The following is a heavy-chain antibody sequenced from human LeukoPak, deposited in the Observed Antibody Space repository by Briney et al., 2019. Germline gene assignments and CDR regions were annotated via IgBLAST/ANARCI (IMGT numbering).Heavy chain of an antibody. J-gene: IGHJ4*02. D-gene: IGHD5-24*01. CDR1: GYXFTGYY. Sequence: ASVKVSCKASGYXFTGYYIHWVRQAPGQGLEWLGWINPNSGGTNYAQKFQGRVTMTRDTSISTAYMELSRLRSDDTAVYYCARGIVEMATIHFDYWGQGTLVTVSS. V-gene: IGHV1-2*02. CDR2: INPNSGGT. CDR3: ARGIVEMATIHFDY.